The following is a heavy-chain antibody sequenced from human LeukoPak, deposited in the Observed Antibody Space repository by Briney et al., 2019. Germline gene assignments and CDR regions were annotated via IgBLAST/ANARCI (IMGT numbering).Heavy chain of an antibody. J-gene: IGHJ4*02. CDR3: ARGPDTYYYNSGSSPLDY. Sequence: SVKVSCKASGFTFITYGFSWVRQAPGQGLEWMGWISAYSGNTNYAQRLQGRVTMTTDTSTSTAYMELRSLRYDDTAVYYCARGPDTYYYNSGSSPLDYWGQGTLVTVSS. V-gene: IGHV1-18*01. CDR2: ISAYSGNT. CDR1: GFTFITYG. D-gene: IGHD3-10*01.